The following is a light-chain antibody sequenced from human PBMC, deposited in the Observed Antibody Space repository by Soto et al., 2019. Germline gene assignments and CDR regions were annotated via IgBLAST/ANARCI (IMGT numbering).Light chain of an antibody. J-gene: IGKJ4*01. CDR1: QDISNY. V-gene: IGKV1-33*01. CDR2: EAS. CDR3: QQYDNLPIT. Sequence: DIQMTQSPSSLSASVGDRVTITCQASQDISNYLNWYQQKPGKAHKLLIYEASNLETGVPSRFSRSGSGTDFTITIRSLQPEDIATSYGQQYDNLPITFGGGTKVDIK.